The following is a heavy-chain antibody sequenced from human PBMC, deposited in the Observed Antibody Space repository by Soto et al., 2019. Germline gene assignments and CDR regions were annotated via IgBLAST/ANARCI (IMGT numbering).Heavy chain of an antibody. CDR3: ARLKGEEQLVSYYYYAMDV. D-gene: IGHD6-6*01. CDR1: GFTLTSIG. V-gene: IGHV3-33*01. CDR2: LWYDGSTK. Sequence: GGSLRLSCAASGFTLTSIGMHWVRQAPGKGLEWAAVLWYDGSTKYYADSVKGRFTISRDNSENTLYLQMNSLRAEDTAVYYCARLKGEEQLVSYYYYAMDVWGQGTTVTVSS. J-gene: IGHJ6*02.